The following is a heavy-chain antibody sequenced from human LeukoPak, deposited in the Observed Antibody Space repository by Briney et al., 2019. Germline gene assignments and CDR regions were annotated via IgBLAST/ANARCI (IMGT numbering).Heavy chain of an antibody. Sequence: GGSLRLSCAASGFTFSSYWMNWLRQAPGKGLEWVANVKQDGSEKYYVDSVKGRFTISRDNAKNSLYLQMNSLRAEDTAVYYCAKEGDYPILTYDAWGQGALVTVSS. J-gene: IGHJ5*02. CDR2: VKQDGSEK. CDR3: AKEGDYPILTYDA. CDR1: GFTFSSYW. D-gene: IGHD4-17*01. V-gene: IGHV3-7*01.